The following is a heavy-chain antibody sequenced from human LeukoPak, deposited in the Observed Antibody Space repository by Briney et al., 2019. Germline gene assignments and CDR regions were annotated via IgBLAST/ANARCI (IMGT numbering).Heavy chain of an antibody. CDR3: ALRTPFDY. J-gene: IGHJ4*02. CDR2: IIPIHGIA. V-gene: IGHV1-69*02. Sequence: SVKVSCKASGCTFSSYTISWVRQAPGQGLEWMGRIIPIHGIANYAQKCQGRVTITADKSTSTAYMEPSSLISEDAAVYYCALRTPFDYWGQGTLVTVSS. D-gene: IGHD2-15*01. CDR1: GCTFSSYT.